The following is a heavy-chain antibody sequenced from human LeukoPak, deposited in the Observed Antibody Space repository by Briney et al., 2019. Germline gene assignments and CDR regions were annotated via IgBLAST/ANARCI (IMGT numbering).Heavy chain of an antibody. Sequence: SGGSLRLSCAASGFTFDDYTMHWVRQAPGKGLEWVSLISWDGGSTYYADSVKGRFTISRDNSKNSLYLQMNSLRTEDTALYYCAKDSGYGDYCFDYWGQGTLVSVSS. CDR1: GFTFDDYT. V-gene: IGHV3-43*01. J-gene: IGHJ4*02. CDR2: ISWDGGST. CDR3: AKDSGYGDYCFDY. D-gene: IGHD4-17*01.